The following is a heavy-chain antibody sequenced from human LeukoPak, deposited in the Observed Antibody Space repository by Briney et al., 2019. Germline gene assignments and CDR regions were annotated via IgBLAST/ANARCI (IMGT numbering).Heavy chain of an antibody. Sequence: GGSLRLSCAASGFTFSSYAMSWVRQAPGKGLEWVSAISGSGGSTYYADSVKGRFTISRDNSKNTLYLQMNSLRAEDTAVYYCATDSSGWYGGEDYWGQGTLVTVSS. V-gene: IGHV3-23*01. J-gene: IGHJ4*02. D-gene: IGHD6-19*01. CDR1: GFTFSSYA. CDR3: ATDSSGWYGGEDY. CDR2: ISGSGGST.